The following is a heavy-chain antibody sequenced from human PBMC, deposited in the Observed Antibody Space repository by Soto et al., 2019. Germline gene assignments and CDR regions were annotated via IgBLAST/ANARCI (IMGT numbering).Heavy chain of an antibody. CDR2: IYYSGST. Sequence: PSETLSLTCTVSGGSISSSSYYWGWIRQPPGKGLEWIGYIYYSGSTNYNPSLKSRVTISVDTSKNQFSLKLSSVTAADTAVYYCARQGGGSSSSTLSYYYYYMDVWGKGTTVTVSS. D-gene: IGHD6-6*01. V-gene: IGHV4-39*01. CDR1: GGSISSSSYY. CDR3: ARQGGGSSSSTLSYYYYYMDV. J-gene: IGHJ6*03.